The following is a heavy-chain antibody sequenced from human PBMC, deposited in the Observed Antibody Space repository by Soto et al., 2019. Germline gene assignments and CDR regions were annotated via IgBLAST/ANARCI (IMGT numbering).Heavy chain of an antibody. CDR2: IWYDGSNK. CDR3: AREMSLLWFGELVSGMDV. CDR1: GFTFSSYG. J-gene: IGHJ6*02. V-gene: IGHV3-33*01. D-gene: IGHD3-10*01. Sequence: PGGSLRLSCAASGFTFSSYGMHLVRQAPGKGLEWVAVIWYDGSNKYYADSVKGRFTISRDNSKNTLYLQMNSLRAEDTAVYYCAREMSLLWFGELVSGMDVWGQGTTVTVSS.